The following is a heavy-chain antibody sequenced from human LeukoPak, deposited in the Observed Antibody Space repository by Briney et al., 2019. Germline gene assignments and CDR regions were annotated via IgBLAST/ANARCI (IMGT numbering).Heavy chain of an antibody. Sequence: GVSLRLSCVASGFTFSSFSLNWVRQAPGKGLEWVSCISWSSNTMDYADSVQGRFTISRDNAKNSLYLQMNSLRDEDTAVYYCTRDLVEYVSGRYHYHGMDVWGQGTTVTVSS. J-gene: IGHJ6*02. D-gene: IGHD3-10*01. V-gene: IGHV3-48*02. CDR2: ISWSSNTM. CDR3: TRDLVEYVSGRYHYHGMDV. CDR1: GFTFSSFS.